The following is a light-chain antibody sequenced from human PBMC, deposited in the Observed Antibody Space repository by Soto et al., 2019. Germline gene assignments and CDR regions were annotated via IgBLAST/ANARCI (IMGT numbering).Light chain of an antibody. J-gene: IGKJ5*01. Sequence: SPATLSVSPGERATLSCRASQSVSSNLAWYQQKPGQAPRLLIYGASTRATGIPARFSGSGSGTEFTLTISSLQSEDFAVYYCQQYSNWPPMYTFGQGTRLEIK. V-gene: IGKV3-15*01. CDR2: GAS. CDR1: QSVSSN. CDR3: QQYSNWPPMYT.